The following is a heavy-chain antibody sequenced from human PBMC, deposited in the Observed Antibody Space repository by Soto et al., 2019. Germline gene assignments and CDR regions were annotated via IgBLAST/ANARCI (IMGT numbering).Heavy chain of an antibody. Sequence: QVQLQESGPGLVKPSQTLSLTCTVSGGSISSGDYYWSWIRQPPGKGLEWIGYIYYSGSTYYNPSLKSRVNISVDTSKSQFALKLSSVTAADTAVYYCARGISSGYYPWYFDYWGQGTLVTVSS. CDR3: ARGISSGYYPWYFDY. D-gene: IGHD3-22*01. J-gene: IGHJ4*02. V-gene: IGHV4-30-4*01. CDR2: IYYSGST. CDR1: GGSISSGDYY.